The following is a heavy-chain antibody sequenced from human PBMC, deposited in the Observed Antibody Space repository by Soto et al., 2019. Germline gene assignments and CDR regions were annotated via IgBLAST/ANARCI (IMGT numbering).Heavy chain of an antibody. Sequence: SETLSLTCTVSGGSISSSSYYWGWIRRPPGKGLEWIGSIYYSGSTYYNPSLKSRVTISVDTSKNQFSLKLSSVTAADTAVYYCARHPSRKRFLEWLLNWFDPWGQGTLVTVSS. CDR1: GGSISSSSYY. V-gene: IGHV4-39*01. CDR3: ARHPSRKRFLEWLLNWFDP. D-gene: IGHD3-3*01. J-gene: IGHJ5*02. CDR2: IYYSGST.